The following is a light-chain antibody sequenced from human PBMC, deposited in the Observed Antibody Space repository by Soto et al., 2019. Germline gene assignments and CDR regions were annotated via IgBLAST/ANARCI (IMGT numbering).Light chain of an antibody. CDR2: GPS. CDR3: QQYNNWPLT. V-gene: IGKV3-15*01. Sequence: EIVMTQSPATLSVSPGERATLSCRASQSVNSNLAWYQQKPGQAPRLLIYGPSTRATGIPARFSGSGSGTEFTLTISSLQSEDFVVYSCQQYNNWPLTFGGGTKVEIK. CDR1: QSVNSN. J-gene: IGKJ4*01.